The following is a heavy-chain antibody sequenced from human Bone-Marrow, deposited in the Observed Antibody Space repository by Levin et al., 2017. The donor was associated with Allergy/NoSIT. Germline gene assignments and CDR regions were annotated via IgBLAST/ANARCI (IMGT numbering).Heavy chain of an antibody. V-gene: IGHV4-59*08. CDR3: ARHGQPYFYASWSHYRTPRNYYFDS. J-gene: IGHJ4*02. Sequence: SETLSLTCTVSGGSISPYSWNWIRQPPGKGLEWIAYIYDSGNTNYNPSLKSRVTMSVDASNNQFSLRLSSVTAGDRAVYSCARHGQPYFYASWSHYRTPRNYYFDSWGQATLVTVSS. CDR1: GGSISPYS. D-gene: IGHD3-10*01. CDR2: IYDSGNT.